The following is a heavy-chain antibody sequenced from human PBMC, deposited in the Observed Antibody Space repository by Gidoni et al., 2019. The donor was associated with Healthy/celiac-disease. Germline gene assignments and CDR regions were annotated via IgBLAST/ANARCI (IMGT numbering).Heavy chain of an antibody. V-gene: IGHV4-59*01. CDR2: IDYSGST. J-gene: IGHJ4*02. CDR1: GGSISSYY. D-gene: IGHD1-7*01. Sequence: QVQLQESGPGLVKPSETLSLTFTVSGGSISSYYWSWIRQPPGKGLEWSGYIDYSGSTNYNPSLKSRVTISVDTSKNQFSLKLSSVNAADTAVYYCARAELYSHLFDYWGQGTLVTVSS. CDR3: ARAELYSHLFDY.